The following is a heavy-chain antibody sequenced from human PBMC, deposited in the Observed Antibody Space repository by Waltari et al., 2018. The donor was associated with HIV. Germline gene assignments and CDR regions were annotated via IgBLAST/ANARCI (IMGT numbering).Heavy chain of an antibody. D-gene: IGHD3-22*01. Sequence: QLQLQESGPGLVKPTETLSLTCTVSGGSISSSSYYWGWIRQPPGKGLEWIGSIYYSGSTYYNPSLKSRVTISVDTSKNQFSLKLSSVTAADTAVYYCAGSNSSGYYYLDHWGQGTLVTVSS. CDR1: GGSISSSSYY. CDR3: AGSNSSGYYYLDH. CDR2: IYYSGST. V-gene: IGHV4-39*01. J-gene: IGHJ4*02.